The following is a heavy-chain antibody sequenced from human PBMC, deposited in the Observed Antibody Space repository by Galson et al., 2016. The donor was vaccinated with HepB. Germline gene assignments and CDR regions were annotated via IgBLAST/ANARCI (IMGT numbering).Heavy chain of an antibody. Sequence: SLRLSCAASGFSFSNSGMSWVRQAPGRGLEWVSGITRSGDATQYADFVNGRFTISRDNSKNTLYLYMNNLTAGDTAIYYCGKHGGFDYWGQGALVTVSS. J-gene: IGHJ4*02. CDR2: ITRSGDAT. CDR1: GFSFSNSG. CDR3: GKHGGFDY. V-gene: IGHV3-23*01. D-gene: IGHD3-16*01.